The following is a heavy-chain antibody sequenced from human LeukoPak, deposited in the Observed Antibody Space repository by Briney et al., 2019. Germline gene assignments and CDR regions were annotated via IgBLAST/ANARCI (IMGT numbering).Heavy chain of an antibody. CDR1: GGTFSSYA. J-gene: IGHJ3*02. V-gene: IGHV1-69*01. D-gene: IGHD3-22*01. CDR3: ARDFQPYYYDSSGQSNDAFDI. Sequence: EASVKVSCKASGGTFSSYAISWVRQAPGQGLEWMGGIIPIFGTANYAQKFQGRVTITADESTSTAYVELSSLRSEDTAVYYCARDFQPYYYDSSGQSNDAFDIWGQGTMVTVSS. CDR2: IIPIFGTA.